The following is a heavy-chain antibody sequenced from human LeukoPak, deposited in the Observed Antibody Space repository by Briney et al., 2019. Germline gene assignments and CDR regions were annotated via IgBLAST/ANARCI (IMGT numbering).Heavy chain of an antibody. CDR3: ARVLGYCSSTSCSPGGAFDI. J-gene: IGHJ3*02. V-gene: IGHV1-46*01. D-gene: IGHD2-2*01. CDR2: INPSGGST. Sequence: GASVNVSCKASGYTFTSYYMHWVRQAPGQGLEWMGIINPSGGSTSYAQKFQGRVTMTRDTSTSTVYMELSSLRSEDTAVYYCARVLGYCSSTSCSPGGAFDIWGQGTMVTVSS. CDR1: GYTFTSYY.